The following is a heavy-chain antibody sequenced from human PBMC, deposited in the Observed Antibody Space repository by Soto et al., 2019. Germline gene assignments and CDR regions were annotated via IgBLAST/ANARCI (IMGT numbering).Heavy chain of an antibody. J-gene: IGHJ4*02. CDR1: GGTFNTYT. CDR3: ATEDRSSDVDD. D-gene: IGHD6-6*01. CDR2: IIPFLGIS. Sequence: QVQLVQSGAELKVAGSSVRVSCTASGGTFNTYTFSWVRQAPGQGLEWMGRIIPFLGISNYAPQFQGRIMIAANRSTSTTYLDLTGLTSEDTALYYCATEDRSSDVDDWGQGSLVTVSS. V-gene: IGHV1-69*08.